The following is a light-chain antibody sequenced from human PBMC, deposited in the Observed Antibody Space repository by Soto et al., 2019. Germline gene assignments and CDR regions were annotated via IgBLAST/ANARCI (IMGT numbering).Light chain of an antibody. CDR1: QSVSSN. CDR2: GAS. J-gene: IGKJ2*01. V-gene: IGKV3D-15*01. CDR3: QQYNNWPYT. Sequence: EIVMTQSPGTLSVSPGERATLSCRASQSVSSNLAWYQQKAGQAPRLLIYGASTRATGIPARFSGSGSGTEFTLTISSLQSDDLAIYYCQQYNNWPYTFGQGTNLEIK.